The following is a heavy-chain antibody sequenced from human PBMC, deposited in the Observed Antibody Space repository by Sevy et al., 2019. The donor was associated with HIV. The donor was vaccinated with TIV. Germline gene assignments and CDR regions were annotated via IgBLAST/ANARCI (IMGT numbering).Heavy chain of an antibody. V-gene: IGHV3-15*01. J-gene: IGHJ6*02. D-gene: IGHD1-1*01. Sequence: GGSLRLSCAASGFTFSNAWMSWVRQAPGKGLEWVGRIKSKTDGGTTEYAAPVKGRFTISRDDSKNTLYLQMNSLKTEDTAVYYCTTDSTIFYYYYYGMDVWGQGTTVTVSS. CDR1: GFTFSNAW. CDR2: IKSKTDGGTT. CDR3: TTDSTIFYYYYYGMDV.